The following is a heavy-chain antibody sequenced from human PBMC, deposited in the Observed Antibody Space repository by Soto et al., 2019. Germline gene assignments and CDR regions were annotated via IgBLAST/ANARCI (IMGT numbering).Heavy chain of an antibody. CDR2: IYYSGNT. V-gene: IGHV4-30-4*01. J-gene: IGHJ4*02. CDR1: GGSIINGDYY. CDR3: VSGYYDILTGRDTKYYFDY. Sequence: PSETLSLTCTVSGGSIINGDYYWGWIRQPPGKGLEWIGYIYYSGNTYYNQSLKSRVMISVDTSKNQFSLNLSSVTAADSAVYFCVSGYYDILTGRDTKYYFDYWGQGALVTVSS. D-gene: IGHD3-9*01.